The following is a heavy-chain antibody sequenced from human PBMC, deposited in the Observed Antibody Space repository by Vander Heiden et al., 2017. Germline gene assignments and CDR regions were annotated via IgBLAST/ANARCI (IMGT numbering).Heavy chain of an antibody. CDR1: GFTYDNYG. CDR3: ARVSNSGSGYLFDF. D-gene: IGHD3-22*01. J-gene: IGHJ3*01. V-gene: IGHV3-20*04. CDR2: INWSGGST. Sequence: EVQLMESGGGVVRPGGSLRISCTASGFTYDNYGMSWVRQAPGKGLEWVSGINWSGGSTGYTDSVKGRFITSRDNAKNSLFLQMNSLRAEDTAFYYCARVSNSGSGYLFDFWGQGTLVTVSS.